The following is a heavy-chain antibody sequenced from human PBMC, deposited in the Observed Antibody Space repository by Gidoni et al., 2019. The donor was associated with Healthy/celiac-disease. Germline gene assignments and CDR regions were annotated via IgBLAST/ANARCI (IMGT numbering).Heavy chain of an antibody. J-gene: IGHJ1*01. CDR1: GGAISSGGYS. V-gene: IGHV4-30-2*01. CDR3: ARDRSSEGFQH. CDR2: IYHSGST. Sequence: QLQLQESGSGLVKPSETLSLTCAVSGGAISSGGYSWSWIRQPPGKGLEWVGYIYHSGSTYYTPSLKSRVTISFDRSKNQFSLKLSSVTSADTAVYYCARDRSSEGFQHWGQGTLVTVSS. D-gene: IGHD3-22*01.